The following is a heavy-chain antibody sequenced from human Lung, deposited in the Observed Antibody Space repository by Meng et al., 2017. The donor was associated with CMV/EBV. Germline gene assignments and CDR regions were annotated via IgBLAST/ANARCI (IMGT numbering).Heavy chain of an antibody. CDR2: MYGNGDK. V-gene: IGHV2-5*01. Sequence: SGPTLVXPTQTLTLTCTLSAPSLSTDREGVGWIRQPPGTTLEWLAFMYGNGDKHYSPSLRGRLTSSTDTSKKQVVLIMTNMDPVDTGTYYCAHTGIGGATELDYWGQGTRVTVSS. CDR3: AHTGIGGATELDY. J-gene: IGHJ4*02. D-gene: IGHD1-26*01. CDR1: APSLSTDREG.